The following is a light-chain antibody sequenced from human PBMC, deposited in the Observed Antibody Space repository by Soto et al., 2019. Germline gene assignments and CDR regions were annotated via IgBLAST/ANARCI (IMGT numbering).Light chain of an antibody. J-gene: IGKJ5*01. CDR2: GAS. Sequence: EIVLTQSPATLSVSPGERATLSCRASQSVSSNLAWYQQIPGRAPRLLIYGASTRASGIPARFSASGSGTEFTLTISSLQSEDFAVYYCQQFNYWPPSTFGQGTRVEIK. V-gene: IGKV3-15*01. CDR3: QQFNYWPPST. CDR1: QSVSSN.